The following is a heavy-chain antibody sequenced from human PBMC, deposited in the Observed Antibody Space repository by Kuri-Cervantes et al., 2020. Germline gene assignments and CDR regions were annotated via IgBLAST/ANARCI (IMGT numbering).Heavy chain of an antibody. CDR3: ARGAGLERRRESYYYAMDV. D-gene: IGHD1-1*01. CDR1: GFTFSSYA. J-gene: IGHJ6*02. CDR2: ISYDGSNK. V-gene: IGHV3-30-3*01. Sequence: GESLKISCAASGFTFSSYAMHWVRQAPGKGLEWVAVISYDGSNKYYADSVKGRFTISRDNSKNTLYLQMNSLKTEDTAVYYCARGAGLERRRESYYYAMDVWGQGTAVTVSS.